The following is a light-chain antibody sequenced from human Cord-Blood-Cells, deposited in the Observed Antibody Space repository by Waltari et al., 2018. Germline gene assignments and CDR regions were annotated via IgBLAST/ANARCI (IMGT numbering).Light chain of an antibody. CDR1: EFLQQY. J-gene: IGLJ2*01. CDR3: QSADSSGTLVV. Sequence: SSELTPPPSVSLSPRQTARITRPGAEFLQQYAYWYQQKPGQAPVLVIYKDSERPSGIPERFSGSSSGTTVTLTISGVQAEDEADYYCQSADSSGTLVVFGGGTKLTVL. V-gene: IGLV3-25*03. CDR2: KDS.